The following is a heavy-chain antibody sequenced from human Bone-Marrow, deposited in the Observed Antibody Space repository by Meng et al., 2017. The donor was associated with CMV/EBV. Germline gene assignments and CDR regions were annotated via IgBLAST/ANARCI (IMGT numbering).Heavy chain of an antibody. J-gene: IGHJ2*01. CDR1: GFTFSSYE. CDR2: ISSSSTYI. V-gene: IGHV3-21*01. CDR3: AREYYYCSSTSCPYWYFDL. Sequence: GGSLRLSCAASGFTFSSYEMNWVRQAPGKGLEWVSSISSSSTYIYYADSVKGRFTISRDNAKNSLYLQMNSLRAEDTAVYYCAREYYYCSSTSCPYWYFDLWGRGTLVTVSS. D-gene: IGHD2-2*01.